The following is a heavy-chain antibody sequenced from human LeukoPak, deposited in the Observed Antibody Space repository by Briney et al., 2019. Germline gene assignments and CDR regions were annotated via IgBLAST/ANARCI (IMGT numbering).Heavy chain of an antibody. CDR3: ARQDGIAVAGHSFHY. CDR1: GDSISSYY. Sequence: SETLSLTCTVSGDSISSYYWSWIRQPPGKGLEWIGYIYYSGSTNYNPSLKSRATISVDTSKNQFSLKLSSVTAADTAVYYCARQDGIAVAGHSFHYWGQGTLVTVSS. V-gene: IGHV4-59*08. CDR2: IYYSGST. D-gene: IGHD6-19*01. J-gene: IGHJ4*02.